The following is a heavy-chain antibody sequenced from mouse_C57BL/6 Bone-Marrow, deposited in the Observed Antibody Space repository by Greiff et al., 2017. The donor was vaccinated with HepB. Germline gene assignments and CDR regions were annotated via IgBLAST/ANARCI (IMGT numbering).Heavy chain of an antibody. Sequence: EVQLQQSGPGLVKPSQSLSLTCSVTGYSITSGYYWNWIRQVPGNKLEWMGYISYDGSNNYNPSLKNRISITHDTSKNQFFLKLNSVTTEDTATYYCARVYYYGSSYGFEVWGTGTTVTVSS. CDR2: ISYDGSN. CDR1: GYSITSGYY. D-gene: IGHD1-1*01. V-gene: IGHV3-6*01. J-gene: IGHJ1*03. CDR3: ARVYYYGSSYGFEV.